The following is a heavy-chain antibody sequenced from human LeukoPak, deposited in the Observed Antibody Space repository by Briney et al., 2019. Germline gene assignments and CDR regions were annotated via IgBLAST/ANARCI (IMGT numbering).Heavy chain of an antibody. D-gene: IGHD5-18*01. CDR2: ISSCGSNI. CDR3: AGGYSYGYAYPYFDY. CDR1: GFPFSSYE. Sequence: PGGSLTLSCAASGFPFSSYEMNGVRQAPGKGLEWVSYISSCGSNIYYADSVKGRFTISRDNAKNSLYLQMNSLRAEDTAVYYCAGGYSYGYAYPYFDYWGQGTLVTVSS. V-gene: IGHV3-48*03. J-gene: IGHJ4*02.